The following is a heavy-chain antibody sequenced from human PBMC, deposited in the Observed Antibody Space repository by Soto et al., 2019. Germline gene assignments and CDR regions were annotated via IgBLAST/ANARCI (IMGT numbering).Heavy chain of an antibody. CDR2: TSGSGAST. Sequence: EVQLLESGGGLVQPGGSLRLSCGASGFTFTNYAMSWVRQAPGKGLEWVSTTSGSGASTYYADSVKGRFTISRHNSKNTLYLQMKSLRIEDTAVYYCAKVAVRGVVVSNFDSWGQGTLVTVSS. V-gene: IGHV3-23*01. CDR3: AKVAVRGVVVSNFDS. CDR1: GFTFTNYA. J-gene: IGHJ4*02. D-gene: IGHD3-10*01.